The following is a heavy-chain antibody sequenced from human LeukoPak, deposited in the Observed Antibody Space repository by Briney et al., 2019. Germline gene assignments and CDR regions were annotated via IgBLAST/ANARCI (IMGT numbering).Heavy chain of an antibody. Sequence: GASVTVSCQCSGYTFTSYDINWVRQATGQGLDWVGWMSTNSGNRGNSQKVQGRGSMTRNTAISTAYMELRSLRSEDTAVYYCERVIRARITMIVIAYYYYLDVWGKGTTVTISS. CDR1: GYTFTSYD. CDR2: MSTNSGNR. D-gene: IGHD3-22*01. J-gene: IGHJ6*03. CDR3: ERVIRARITMIVIAYYYYLDV. V-gene: IGHV1-8*01.